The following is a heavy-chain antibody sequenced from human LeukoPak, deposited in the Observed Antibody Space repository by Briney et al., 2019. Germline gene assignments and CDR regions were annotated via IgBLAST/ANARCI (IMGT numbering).Heavy chain of an antibody. CDR3: AKSEQSWIGGACDI. J-gene: IGHJ3*02. CDR2: ISYDGSNK. Sequence: PGRSLRLSCAASGFTFSSYGMHWVRQAPGKGLEWVAVISYDGSNKYYADSVKGRFTISRDNSKNTLYLQMNSLRAEDTAVYYCAKSEQSWIGGACDIWGQGTMVTVSS. V-gene: IGHV3-30*18. D-gene: IGHD2-2*03. CDR1: GFTFSSYG.